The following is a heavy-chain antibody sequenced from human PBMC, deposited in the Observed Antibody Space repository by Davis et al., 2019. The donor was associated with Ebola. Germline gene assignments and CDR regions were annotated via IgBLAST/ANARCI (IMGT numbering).Heavy chain of an antibody. V-gene: IGHV3-7*01. J-gene: IGHJ5*02. Sequence: GESLKISCSASGFAFSSNWMDWVRQAPGKGLEWVANIRPDGSDKYYVDSLKGRFTISRDNSKNTLYLQMNSLRAEDTAVYYCARDPSHDYGDYVGGWFDPWGQGTLVTVSS. CDR1: GFAFSSNW. CDR2: IRPDGSDK. CDR3: ARDPSHDYGDYVGGWFDP. D-gene: IGHD4-17*01.